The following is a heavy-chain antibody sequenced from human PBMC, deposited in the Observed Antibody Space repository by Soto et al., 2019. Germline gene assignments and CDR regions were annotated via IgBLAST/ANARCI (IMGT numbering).Heavy chain of an antibody. CDR2: IRSKAYGGTT. Sequence: GGSLRLSCTASGFTFGDYAMSWFRQAPGKGLEWVGFIRSKAYGGTTVYAASVKGRFTISRDDSKSIAYLQMNSLKTEGTAVYYCTTNYYDTSGYDNWFDPWGQGTLVTVS. V-gene: IGHV3-49*03. J-gene: IGHJ5*02. D-gene: IGHD3-22*01. CDR3: TTNYYDTSGYDNWFDP. CDR1: GFTFGDYA.